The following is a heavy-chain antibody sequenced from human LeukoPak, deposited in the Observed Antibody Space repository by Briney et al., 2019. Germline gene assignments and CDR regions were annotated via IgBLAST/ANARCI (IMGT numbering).Heavy chain of an antibody. CDR1: GXTCXXYW. J-gene: IGHJ4*02. CDR3: ARDRALYDSRRGYYYTEDDY. CDR2: INQDGSEK. V-gene: IGHV3-7*01. D-gene: IGHD3-22*01. Sequence: SXRXSXXAXGXTCXXYWMSWVRQAPGKGLEWVANINQDGSEKYYAASVKGRFTISRDSAKSSLYLQMNSLRVDDTAVYYCARDRALYDSRRGYYYTEDDYWGQGTLVTVSS.